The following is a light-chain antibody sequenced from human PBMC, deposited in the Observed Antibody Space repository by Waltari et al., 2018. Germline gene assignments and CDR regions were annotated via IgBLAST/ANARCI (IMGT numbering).Light chain of an antibody. V-gene: IGLV2-14*03. CDR3: SSYSSSSALRV. J-gene: IGLJ3*02. CDR2: DVT. Sequence: QSALTQPASVSGSPGQSITISCTGTSSDVGAFNYVSWYQQHPGKAPKLIIYDVTNRPSGVSSRFSASKFGNRASRTISGLQADDEADYYCSSYSSSSALRVFGGGTKLTVL. CDR1: SSDVGAFNY.